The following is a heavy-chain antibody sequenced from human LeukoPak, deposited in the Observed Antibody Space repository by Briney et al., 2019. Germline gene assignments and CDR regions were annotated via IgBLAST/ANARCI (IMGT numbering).Heavy chain of an antibody. CDR2: ISSSSSTI. D-gene: IGHD1-26*01. J-gene: IGHJ4*02. V-gene: IGHV3-48*01. CDR1: GFTFSRYT. Sequence: GGSLRLSCAASGFTFSRYTMSWVRQAPGKGLEWVSYISSSSSTIYYADSVKGRFTISRDNAENSLYLQMNSLRAEDTAVYYCARILMGTTIDYWGQGTLVTVSS. CDR3: ARILMGTTIDY.